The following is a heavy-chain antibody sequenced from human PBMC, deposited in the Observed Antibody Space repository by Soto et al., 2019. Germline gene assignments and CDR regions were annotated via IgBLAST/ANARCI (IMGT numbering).Heavy chain of an antibody. Sequence: ASVKVSCKASGYTFTGYYMHWVRQAPGQGHEWMGWINPNSGGTNYAQKFQGWVTMTRDTSISTAYMELSRLRSDDTAVYYFARYYYDSSGYYDYWGQGTLVTVS. CDR2: INPNSGGT. CDR1: GYTFTGYY. D-gene: IGHD3-22*01. V-gene: IGHV1-2*04. CDR3: ARYYYDSSGYYDY. J-gene: IGHJ4*02.